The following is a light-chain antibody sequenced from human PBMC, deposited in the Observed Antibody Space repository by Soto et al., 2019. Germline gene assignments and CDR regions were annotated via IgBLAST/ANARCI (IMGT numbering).Light chain of an antibody. V-gene: IGKV3-11*01. CDR1: QSVSSY. Sequence: EIVLTQSPATLSLSPGERATLSCRASQSVSSYLAWYQQKPGQAPRLLIYDASNRATAIPARFSGSGSWTDFSLTSSSIEPEDFAVYYCRQRSNWLPWTFGQGTKVEIK. CDR3: RQRSNWLPWT. J-gene: IGKJ1*01. CDR2: DAS.